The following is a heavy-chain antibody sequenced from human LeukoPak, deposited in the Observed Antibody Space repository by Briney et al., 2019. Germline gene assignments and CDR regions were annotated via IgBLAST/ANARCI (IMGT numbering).Heavy chain of an antibody. J-gene: IGHJ3*02. CDR3: ARGGLGTTTHAFDI. CDR2: MNPNSGNT. D-gene: IGHD1-1*01. Sequence: GASVKVSCKASGYTFTSYDINWVRQATGQGLEWMGWMNPNSGNTGYAQKFQGRVTMTRNTSISTAYMELSSLRSDDTAVYYCARGGLGTTTHAFDIWGQGTMVTVSS. V-gene: IGHV1-8*01. CDR1: GYTFTSYD.